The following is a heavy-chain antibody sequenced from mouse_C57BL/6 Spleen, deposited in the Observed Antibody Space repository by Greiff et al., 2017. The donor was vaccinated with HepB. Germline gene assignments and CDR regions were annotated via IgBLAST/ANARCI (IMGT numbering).Heavy chain of an antibody. CDR1: GYTFTGYW. Sequence: QVQLQQSGAELMKPGASVKLSCKATGYTFTGYWIEWVKQRPGHGLEWIGEILPGSGSTNYNEKFKGKATFTADTSSNTAYMQLSSLTTEDSAISYCARRDLRRGYAMDYWGQGTSVTVSS. V-gene: IGHV1-9*01. CDR2: ILPGSGST. CDR3: ARRDLRRGYAMDY. D-gene: IGHD2-12*01. J-gene: IGHJ4*01.